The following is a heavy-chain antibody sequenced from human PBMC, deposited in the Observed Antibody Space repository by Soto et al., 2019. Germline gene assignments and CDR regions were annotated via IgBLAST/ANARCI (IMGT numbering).Heavy chain of an antibody. J-gene: IGHJ4*02. CDR1: GGTFSSYA. D-gene: IGHD4-17*01. V-gene: IGHV1-69*13. Sequence: SVKVSCKASGGTFSSYAISWVRQAPGQGLEWMGGIIPIFGTANYAQKFQGRVTITADESTSTAYMELSSLRSEDTAVYYCARDYYGGERGPFDYWGQGTMVTVYS. CDR3: ARDYYGGERGPFDY. CDR2: IIPIFGTA.